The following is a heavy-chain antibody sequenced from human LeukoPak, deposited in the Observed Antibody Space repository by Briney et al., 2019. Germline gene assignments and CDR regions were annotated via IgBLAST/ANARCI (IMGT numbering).Heavy chain of an antibody. J-gene: IGHJ4*02. V-gene: IGHV4-34*01. CDR3: ARRTWPVWNWAGPNLDY. D-gene: IGHD1-7*01. Sequence: SETLSLTCAVYGGSFSGYYWSWIRQPPGKGLEWIGEINHSGSTNYNPSLKSRVTISVDPSKNQFSLKLSSVTAADTAVYYCARRTWPVWNWAGPNLDYWGQGTLVTVSS. CDR2: INHSGST. CDR1: GGSFSGYY.